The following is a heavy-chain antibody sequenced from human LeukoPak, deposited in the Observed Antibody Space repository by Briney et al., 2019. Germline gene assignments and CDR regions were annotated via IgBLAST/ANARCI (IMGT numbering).Heavy chain of an antibody. CDR3: AKATGTLGN. CDR2: TSNSDNKP. V-gene: IGHV3-23*01. J-gene: IGHJ4*02. CDR1: GFTFSNYA. Sequence: GGSLRLSCAASGFTFSNYAMSWVRQAPGKGLEWVSTTSNSDNKPYYADSVKGRFTISRDNSKNTLHLQMNSLTAEDTAMYYCAKATGTLGNWGQGTLVTVSS. D-gene: IGHD1-1*01.